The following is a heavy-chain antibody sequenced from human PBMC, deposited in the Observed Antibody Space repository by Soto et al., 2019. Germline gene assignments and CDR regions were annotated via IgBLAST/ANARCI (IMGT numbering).Heavy chain of an antibody. J-gene: IGHJ4*02. Sequence: QVQLQESGAGLVKPSETLSLTCTVSGGSIDNYYWSWIRQPPGRGLEWIGEIYHSGSTNYNPSLKSRVTISVDKSKNQFSLKLSSVTAADTAVYYCARGSRKGATWRSLDYWGQGTLVTVSS. CDR1: GGSIDNYY. CDR2: IYHSGST. D-gene: IGHD3-3*01. V-gene: IGHV4-59*12. CDR3: ARGSRKGATWRSLDY.